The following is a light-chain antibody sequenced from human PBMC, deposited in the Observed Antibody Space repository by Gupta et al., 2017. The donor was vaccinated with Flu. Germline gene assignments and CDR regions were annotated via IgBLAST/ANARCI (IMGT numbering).Light chain of an antibody. Sequence: GKTATIMCGGGDIGNKGVHWYKQKPGQAPVLVVYDDSDRPSGIPERFSGSNSGNAATLTISRVEAADEADYYCQVWDRISGSGVFGSGTTVTVL. CDR1: DIGNKG. V-gene: IGLV3-21*03. CDR3: QVWDRISGSGV. J-gene: IGLJ1*01. CDR2: DDS.